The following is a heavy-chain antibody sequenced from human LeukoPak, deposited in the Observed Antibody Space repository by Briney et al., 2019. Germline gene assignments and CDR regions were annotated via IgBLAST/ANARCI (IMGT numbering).Heavy chain of an antibody. CDR3: ARHIVVMVAATSGDWFDP. Sequence: GASVKVSCKASGYTFTSYGISWVRQAPGQGLEWMGRISDYNGNTNYAQKLQGRVTMTTDTSTSTAYMELRSLRSDDTAVYYCARHIVVMVAATSGDWFDPWGQGTLVTVSS. CDR2: ISDYNGNT. D-gene: IGHD2-15*01. V-gene: IGHV1-18*01. CDR1: GYTFTSYG. J-gene: IGHJ5*02.